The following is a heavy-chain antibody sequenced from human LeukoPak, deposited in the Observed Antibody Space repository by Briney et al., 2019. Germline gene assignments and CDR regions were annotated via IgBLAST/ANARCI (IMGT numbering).Heavy chain of an antibody. Sequence: PSETLSLICTVSGGSISSYYWSWIRQPAGKELEWIGRIYTSGSTNYNPSLKSRVTMSVDTSKNQCSLKLSSVTAADTAVYYCARSGCSSTSCLFDPWGQGTLVTVSS. J-gene: IGHJ5*02. V-gene: IGHV4-4*07. CDR1: GGSISSYY. D-gene: IGHD2-2*01. CDR3: ARSGCSSTSCLFDP. CDR2: IYTSGST.